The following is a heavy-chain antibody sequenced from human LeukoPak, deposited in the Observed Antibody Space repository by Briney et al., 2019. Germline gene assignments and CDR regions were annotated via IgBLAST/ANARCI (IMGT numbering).Heavy chain of an antibody. J-gene: IGHJ4*02. CDR1: GFTFSSYA. CDR2: ISSSSSNI. V-gene: IGHV3-21*01. CDR3: ARDGDMAQQLVVVY. Sequence: PGGSLRLSCAASGFTFSSYAMSWVRQAPGKGLEWVSSISSSSSNIYYADSVKGRFTISRDNAKNSLYLQMNSLRAEDTAVYYCARDGDMAQQLVVVYWGQGTLVTVSS. D-gene: IGHD6-13*01.